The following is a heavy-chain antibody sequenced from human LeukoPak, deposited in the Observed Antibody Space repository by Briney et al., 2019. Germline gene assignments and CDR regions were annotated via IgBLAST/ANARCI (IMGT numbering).Heavy chain of an antibody. CDR2: ISYSGST. V-gene: IGHV4-39*01. CDR1: GGSICSSNYY. J-gene: IGHJ3*02. Sequence: SETLSLTCTVSGGSICSSNYYWGWIRQPPGKGLEWIGSISYSGSTYYNPSLKSRVTISVDASKNQFSLNLSSVTAADTAVYYCARSLGIIRAFDIWGQGTMVTVSS. D-gene: IGHD3-10*01. CDR3: ARSLGIIRAFDI.